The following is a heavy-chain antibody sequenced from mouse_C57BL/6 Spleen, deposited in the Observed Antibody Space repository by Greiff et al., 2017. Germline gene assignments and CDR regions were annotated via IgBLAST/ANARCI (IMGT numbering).Heavy chain of an antibody. Sequence: QVQLKQSGAELARPGASVKLSCKASGYTFTSYGISWVKQRTGQGLEWIGEIYPRSGNTYYNEKFKGKATLTADKSSSTAYMELRSLTSEDSAVYFCARSITTVVATDAYWGQGTLVTVSA. J-gene: IGHJ3*01. CDR2: IYPRSGNT. CDR3: ARSITTVVATDAY. D-gene: IGHD1-1*01. V-gene: IGHV1-81*01. CDR1: GYTFTSYG.